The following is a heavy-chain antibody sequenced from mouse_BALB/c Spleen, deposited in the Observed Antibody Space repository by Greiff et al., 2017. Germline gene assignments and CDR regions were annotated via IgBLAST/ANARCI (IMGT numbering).Heavy chain of an antibody. CDR3: ARYGSSYDYYAMDY. CDR1: GYTFTSYV. D-gene: IGHD1-1*01. V-gene: IGHV1-14*01. J-gene: IGHJ4*01. Sequence: VQLKQSGPELVKPGASVKMSCKASGYTFTSYVMHWVKQKPGHGLEWIGYINPYNDGTKYNEKFKGKATLTSDKSSSTAYMELSSLTSEDSAVYYCARYGSSYDYYAMDYWGQGTSVTVSS. CDR2: INPYNDGT.